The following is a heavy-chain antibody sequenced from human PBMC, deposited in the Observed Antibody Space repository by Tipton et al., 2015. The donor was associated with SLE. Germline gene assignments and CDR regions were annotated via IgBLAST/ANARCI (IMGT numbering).Heavy chain of an antibody. CDR2: VHSSGST. J-gene: IGHJ5*02. D-gene: IGHD5-12*01. CDR3: ATSGYDSLNWFDP. Sequence: TLSLTCTVSGGSITSYYWSWIRQPPGKRLEWIGHVHSSGSTNQNPSLKSRVTISLDTSKNQFSLRMSSVTAEDTAVYYCATSGYDSLNWFDPWGQGPPVTVSS. CDR1: GGSITSYY. V-gene: IGHV4-59*01.